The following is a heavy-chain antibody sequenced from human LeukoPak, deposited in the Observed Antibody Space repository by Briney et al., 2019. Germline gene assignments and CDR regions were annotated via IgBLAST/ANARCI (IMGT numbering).Heavy chain of an antibody. CDR3: ARAGIVLVPGGFDI. Sequence: QPGGSLRLSCAASGFTFSSYWMYWVRQAPGKGLVWVSRINSDGSSTTYADSVKGRFTISRDNAKNTLYLQMNSPRAEDTAVYYCARAGIVLVPGGFDIWGQGTMVTVSS. D-gene: IGHD6-19*01. CDR1: GFTFSSYW. J-gene: IGHJ3*02. CDR2: INSDGSST. V-gene: IGHV3-74*01.